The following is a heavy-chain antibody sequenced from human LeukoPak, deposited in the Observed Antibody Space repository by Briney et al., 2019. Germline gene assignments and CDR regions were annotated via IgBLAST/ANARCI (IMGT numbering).Heavy chain of an antibody. J-gene: IGHJ4*02. D-gene: IGHD3-3*01. CDR3: AKGYDFWSGYTDY. Sequence: GGSLRLSCAASRFTFSSYAMSWVRQAPGKGLEWVSAISGSGGSTYYADSVKGRFTISRDNSKNTLYLQMNSLRAEDTAVYYCAKGYDFWSGYTDYWGQGTLVTVSS. CDR2: ISGSGGST. CDR1: RFTFSSYA. V-gene: IGHV3-23*01.